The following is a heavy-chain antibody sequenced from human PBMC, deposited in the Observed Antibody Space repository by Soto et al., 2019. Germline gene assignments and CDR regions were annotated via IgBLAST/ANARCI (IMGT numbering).Heavy chain of an antibody. D-gene: IGHD3-16*01. J-gene: IGHJ5*02. CDR1: AGSVISGDYY. CDR2: VYSYGSA. V-gene: IGHV4-61*08. Sequence: SDPLSLTLSIFAGSVISGDYYLNWIRQPPGKGLEWIGHVYSYGSANYNPSLNSRVSLSLDTADNQFSLNLRSVTAADKAVYYCATVQVDTYMIYWSDPWGQGTLVNVSS. CDR3: ATVQVDTYMIYWSDP.